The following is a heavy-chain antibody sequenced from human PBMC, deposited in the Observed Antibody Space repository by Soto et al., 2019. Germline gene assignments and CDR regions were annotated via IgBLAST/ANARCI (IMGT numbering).Heavy chain of an antibody. CDR1: GGTFSSYA. V-gene: IGHV1-69*13. J-gene: IGHJ6*02. CDR3: ARERTTVIDYYYYGMDV. D-gene: IGHD4-17*01. Sequence: GASVKVSCKASGGTFSSYAISWVRQAPGQGLEWMGGIIPIFGTANYAQKFQGRVTITADESTSTAYMELSSLRSEDTAVYYCARERTTVIDYYYYGMDVWGQGTTVTVSS. CDR2: IIPIFGTA.